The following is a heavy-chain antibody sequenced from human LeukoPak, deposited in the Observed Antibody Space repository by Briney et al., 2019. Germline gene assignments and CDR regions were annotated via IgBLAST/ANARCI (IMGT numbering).Heavy chain of an antibody. D-gene: IGHD5-18*01. V-gene: IGHV3-73*01. J-gene: IGHJ4*02. CDR1: GFTFSGSA. CDR2: IRSKANSSAT. CDR3: TRLYVDTAI. Sequence: GGSLRLSCAASGFTFSGSAMHWVRQASGKGLEWVGRIRSKANSSATAYAASVKGRFTISRDDSKNTAYLQMNSLKTEDTAVYYCTRLYVDTAIGGQGTLVTVSS.